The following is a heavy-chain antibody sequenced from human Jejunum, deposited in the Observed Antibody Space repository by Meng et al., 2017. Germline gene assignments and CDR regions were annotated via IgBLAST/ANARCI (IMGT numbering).Heavy chain of an antibody. D-gene: IGHD3-10*01. CDR1: GGSISRGFYY. Sequence: SETLSLTCTVSGGSISRGFYYWNWIRQHPGKGLEWIGYISYSGSTYYNPTLKSRVTISLDTSKNQFSLNLSSVTAADTAVYYCARDRFSSGSSNWFDPWGQGTLVTVS. J-gene: IGHJ5*02. V-gene: IGHV4-31*03. CDR2: ISYSGST. CDR3: ARDRFSSGSSNWFDP.